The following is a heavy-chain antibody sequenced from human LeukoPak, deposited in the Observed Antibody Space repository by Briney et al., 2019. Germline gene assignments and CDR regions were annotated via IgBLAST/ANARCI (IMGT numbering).Heavy chain of an antibody. CDR2: IYHSGST. D-gene: IGHD2-15*01. V-gene: IGHV4-30-2*01. CDR3: ARVLIADSYYFDY. CDR1: GGSISSGGYY. Sequence: SGTLSLTCAVSGGSISSGGYYWSWIRQPPGKGLEWIGYIYHSGSTYYNPSLKSRVTISVDRSKNQFSLKLSSVTAADTAVYYCARVLIADSYYFDYWGQGTLVTVSS. J-gene: IGHJ4*02.